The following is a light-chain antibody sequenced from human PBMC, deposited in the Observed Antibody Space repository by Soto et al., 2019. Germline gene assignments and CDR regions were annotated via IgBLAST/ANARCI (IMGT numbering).Light chain of an antibody. CDR2: AAS. J-gene: IGKJ3*01. CDR1: ETISTD. V-gene: IGKV1-39*01. Sequence: DIQLTQSPSSLSASVGDRVTITCRASETISTDLNWYQQKPGKAPKVLIYAASSLQSGVPSRFSGSGSGTDFTLTISSLQPEDFAVYYCHQYNSWPRGTFGPGTKVEIK. CDR3: HQYNSWPRGT.